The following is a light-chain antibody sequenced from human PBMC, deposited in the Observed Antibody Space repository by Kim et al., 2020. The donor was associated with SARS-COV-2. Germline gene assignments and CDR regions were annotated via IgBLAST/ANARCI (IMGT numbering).Light chain of an antibody. CDR3: LAWDNSLSGWV. Sequence: QAGLTQPPSVSKDLRQTATLTCTGNSNNVGNQGAAWLQQHQGHPPKLLSYTNSNRPSGISEKFSPSRSGNTASLTITGLQPEDEADYYCLAWDNSLSGWVFGGGTQLTVL. V-gene: IGLV10-54*01. CDR2: TNS. J-gene: IGLJ3*02. CDR1: SNNVGNQG.